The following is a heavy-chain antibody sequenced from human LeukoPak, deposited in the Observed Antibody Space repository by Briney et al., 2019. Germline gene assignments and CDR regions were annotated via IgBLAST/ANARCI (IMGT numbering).Heavy chain of an antibody. D-gene: IGHD6-6*01. CDR1: GGSISSSSYY. V-gene: IGHV4-39*02. CDR3: AREYSSSTNWFDP. CDR2: IYYSGST. J-gene: IGHJ5*02. Sequence: SETLSLTCTVSGGSISSSSYYWGWIRQPPGKGLEWIGSIYYSGSTYYNPSLKSRVTISVDTSKNQFSLKLSSVAAADTAVYYCAREYSSSTNWFDPWGQGTLVTVSS.